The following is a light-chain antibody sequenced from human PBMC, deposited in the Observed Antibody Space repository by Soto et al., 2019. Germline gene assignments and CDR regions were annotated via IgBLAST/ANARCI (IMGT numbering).Light chain of an antibody. CDR3: QQSYSIPFT. Sequence: DIQMTQSPSSLSASVGDRVTITCRASQSISSYLNWYQQKPRKAPALLIYAASSLQSGVPSRFSGSGSGTDFTLTISSLQPEDFATYYCQQSYSIPFTFGQGTSLEIK. J-gene: IGKJ2*01. CDR2: AAS. V-gene: IGKV1-39*01. CDR1: QSISSY.